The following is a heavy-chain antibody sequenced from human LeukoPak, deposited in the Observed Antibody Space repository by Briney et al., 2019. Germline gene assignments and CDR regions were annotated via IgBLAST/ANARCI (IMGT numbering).Heavy chain of an antibody. D-gene: IGHD2-21*02. CDR1: GFTFSSYA. Sequence: GGSLRLSCAASGFTFSSYAMHWVRQAPGKGLEWVAVISYDGTYKYYADSVKGRFAISRDNSKNTLYLQMNSLRAEDTAVYYCARDATRGGDNDYWGQGTRVIVSS. V-gene: IGHV3-30*09. CDR2: ISYDGTYK. CDR3: ARDATRGGDNDY. J-gene: IGHJ4*02.